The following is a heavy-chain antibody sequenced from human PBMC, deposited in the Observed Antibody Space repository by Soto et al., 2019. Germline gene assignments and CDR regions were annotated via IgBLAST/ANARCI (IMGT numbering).Heavy chain of an antibody. Sequence: ESLKISCAASGFPFNNYAMTWVRQAPGKGLEWVSAISGSGRSTYYADSVKGRFTISRDNSKNTLYLQVSSLSAEDTAVYYCTKDVLNKPGPDAFDIWGPGTMVTVS. CDR2: ISGSGRST. CDR3: TKDVLNKPGPDAFDI. V-gene: IGHV3-23*01. D-gene: IGHD6-6*01. J-gene: IGHJ3*02. CDR1: GFPFNNYA.